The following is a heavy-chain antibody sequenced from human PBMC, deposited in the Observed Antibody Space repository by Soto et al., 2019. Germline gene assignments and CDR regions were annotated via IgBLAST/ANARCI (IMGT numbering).Heavy chain of an antibody. CDR2: ISSSGSTI. J-gene: IGHJ6*02. CDR1: GFTFSSYE. V-gene: IGHV3-48*03. D-gene: IGHD3-10*01. CDR3: ARDGGSGSYGYYYYGMDV. Sequence: EVQLVESGGGLVQPGGSLRLSCAASGFTFSSYEMNWVRQAPGKGLEWVSYISSSGSTIYYADSVKGRFTISRDNAKNSLYLQMNSLRAEDTAVYYCARDGGSGSYGYYYYGMDVWGQGTTVTVSS.